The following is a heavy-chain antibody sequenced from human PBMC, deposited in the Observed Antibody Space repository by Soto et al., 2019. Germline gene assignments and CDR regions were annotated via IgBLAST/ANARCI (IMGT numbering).Heavy chain of an antibody. CDR1: GGSISSGDYY. J-gene: IGHJ4*02. Sequence: SETLSLTCTVSGGSISSGDYYWSWIRQPPGKGLEWIGYIYYSGSTYYNPSLKSRVTISVDTSKNQSSLKLSSVTAADTAVYYCARRYCSGCSCYAGDHYYFEYWGQGTRVNVFS. CDR2: IYYSGST. V-gene: IGHV4-30-4*01. CDR3: ARRYCSGCSCYAGDHYYFEY. D-gene: IGHD2-15*01.